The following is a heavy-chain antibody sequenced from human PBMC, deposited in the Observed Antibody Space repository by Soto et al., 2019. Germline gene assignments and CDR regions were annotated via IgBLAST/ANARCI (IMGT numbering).Heavy chain of an antibody. V-gene: IGHV1-69*06. J-gene: IGHJ6*02. CDR2: IIPIFGTA. Sequence: SVKVSCKASGGTFSSYAISWVRQAPGQGLEWMGGIIPIFGTANYAQKFQGRVTITADKSTSTAYMELSSLRSEDTAVYYCARGIRYCSSTRCYSYYGMDVWRQGTTVTVSS. D-gene: IGHD2-2*01. CDR1: GGTFSSYA. CDR3: ARGIRYCSSTRCYSYYGMDV.